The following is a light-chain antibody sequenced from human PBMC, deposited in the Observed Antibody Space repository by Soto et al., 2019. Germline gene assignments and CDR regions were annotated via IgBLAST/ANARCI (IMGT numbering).Light chain of an antibody. Sequence: DLVMTQSPLSLPVTPGEPASISCRSSQSLLHSNGYNYLDWYLQKPGQSPQLLIYLGSNRASGVPEGLGGIGSGKNFTLKISRVGAGDVGVYYCMQALQPPRTFGKGTKVEIK. CDR2: LGS. CDR3: MQALQPPRT. J-gene: IGKJ1*01. V-gene: IGKV2-28*01. CDR1: QSLLHSNGYNY.